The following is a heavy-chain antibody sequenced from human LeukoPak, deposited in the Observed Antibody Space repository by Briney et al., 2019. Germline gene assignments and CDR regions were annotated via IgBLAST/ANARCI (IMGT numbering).Heavy chain of an antibody. Sequence: QPGGSLRLSCAVSGFTLSSYWMHWVRRAPGKGLVWVSRINEDGRTINYADSVEGRFTISRDKAKNTLYLQMNSLRVEDTAVYFCARDLTGGSEFWGQGTLVTVSS. CDR3: ARDLTGGSEF. D-gene: IGHD3-9*01. V-gene: IGHV3-74*01. CDR2: INEDGRTI. J-gene: IGHJ4*02. CDR1: GFTLSSYW.